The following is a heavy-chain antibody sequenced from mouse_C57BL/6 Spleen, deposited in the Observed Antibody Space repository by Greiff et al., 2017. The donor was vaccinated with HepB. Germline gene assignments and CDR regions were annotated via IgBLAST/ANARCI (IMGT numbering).Heavy chain of an antibody. V-gene: IGHV1-76*01. CDR2: IYPGSGNT. J-gene: IGHJ2*01. CDR1: GYTFTDYY. Sequence: QVQLKESGAELVRPGASVKLSCKASGYTFTDYYINWVKQRTGQGLEWIARIYPGSGNTYYNEKFKGKATLTAEKSSSTAYMQLSSLTSEDSAVYLCAILDYYGTRDYWGQGTTLTVSS. CDR3: AILDYYGTRDY. D-gene: IGHD1-1*01.